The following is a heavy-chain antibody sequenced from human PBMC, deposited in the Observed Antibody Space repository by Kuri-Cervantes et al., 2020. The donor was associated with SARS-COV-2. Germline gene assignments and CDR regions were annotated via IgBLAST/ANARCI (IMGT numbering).Heavy chain of an antibody. Sequence: GGSLRLSCAASGFTFSSYSMNWVRQAPGKGLEWVSYISSSSSTIYYADSVKGRFTISRDNAKNSLYLQMNSLRAEDTAVYYCAKGPHCSGGSCYQDYWGQGTLVTVSS. CDR1: GFTFSSYS. CDR3: AKGPHCSGGSCYQDY. V-gene: IGHV3-48*04. J-gene: IGHJ4*02. CDR2: ISSSSSTI. D-gene: IGHD2-15*01.